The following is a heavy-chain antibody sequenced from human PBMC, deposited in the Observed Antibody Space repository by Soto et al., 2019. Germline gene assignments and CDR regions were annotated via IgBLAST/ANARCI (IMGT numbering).Heavy chain of an antibody. Sequence: PXGTLSLTCAVYGGSFSGYYWSWIRQPPGKGLEWIGEINHSGSTNYNPSLKSRVTISVDTSKNQFSLKLSSVTAADTAVYYCARGGLEMATITDYYYYGMDVWGQGTTVTVSS. D-gene: IGHD5-12*01. CDR1: GGSFSGYY. V-gene: IGHV4-34*01. CDR3: ARGGLEMATITDYYYYGMDV. J-gene: IGHJ6*02. CDR2: INHSGST.